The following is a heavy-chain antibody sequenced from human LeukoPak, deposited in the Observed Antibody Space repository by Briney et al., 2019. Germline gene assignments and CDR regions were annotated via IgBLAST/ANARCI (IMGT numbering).Heavy chain of an antibody. CDR1: GFSLSTSGVG. CDR2: IYWDDDK. D-gene: IGHD5-18*01. CDR3: AHRDTAMVTPADYFDY. Sequence: SGPTLVNPTQTLTLTCTFSGFSLSTSGVGVGWIRQPPGKALEWLALIYWDDDKRYSPSLKSRLTITKDTSNNQVVLTMTNMDPVDTATYYCAHRDTAMVTPADYFDYWGQGTLVTVSS. J-gene: IGHJ4*02. V-gene: IGHV2-5*02.